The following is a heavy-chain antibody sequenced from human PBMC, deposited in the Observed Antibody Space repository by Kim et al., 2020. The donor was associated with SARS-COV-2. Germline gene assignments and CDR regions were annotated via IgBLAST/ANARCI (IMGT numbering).Heavy chain of an antibody. V-gene: IGHV3-23*01. J-gene: IGHJ4*02. Sequence: VKGRFTISRDNSKNTLYLQMNSLRAEDTAVYYCAKQIGTLNYYDSSGIDYWGQGTLVTVSS. D-gene: IGHD3-22*01. CDR3: AKQIGTLNYYDSSGIDY.